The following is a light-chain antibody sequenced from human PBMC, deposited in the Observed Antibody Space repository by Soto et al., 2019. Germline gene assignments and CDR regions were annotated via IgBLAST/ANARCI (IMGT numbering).Light chain of an antibody. V-gene: IGKV3-20*01. CDR2: DTS. CDR3: QQYGDSPWK. J-gene: IGKJ1*01. CDR1: QSVRSSY. Sequence: EIVLTQSPGTLSLSPGERATLSCRASQSVRSSYLAWYQQTPGQAPRLLIYDTSYRATGVPDRFSGIASGTAFSLTIKRLEPEDCAVYYCQQYGDSPWKFGPGTKVDIK.